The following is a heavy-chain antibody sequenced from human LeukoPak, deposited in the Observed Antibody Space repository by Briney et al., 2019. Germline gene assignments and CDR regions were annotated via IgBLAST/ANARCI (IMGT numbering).Heavy chain of an antibody. CDR1: GFTFGDYA. D-gene: IGHD2-2*01. Sequence: GGSLRLSCTGSGFTFGDYAMSWVRQAPRKGLEWVGFIRSKAFGETTQYAASMKGRFTISKDDSKSIAYMQMNSLKTEDRAVYYCNREVIVEVPPALQEDFYYYSMDVWGKGTTVTVSS. CDR2: IRSKAFGETT. J-gene: IGHJ6*03. CDR3: NREVIVEVPPALQEDFYYYSMDV. V-gene: IGHV3-49*04.